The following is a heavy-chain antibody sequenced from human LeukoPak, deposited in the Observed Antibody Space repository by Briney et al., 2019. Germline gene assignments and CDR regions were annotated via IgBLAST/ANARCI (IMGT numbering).Heavy chain of an antibody. J-gene: IGHJ4*02. CDR3: ARGRTDYYDSSASFPALGY. D-gene: IGHD3-22*01. CDR2: INPNSGGT. CDR1: GYTFTGYY. Sequence: ASVKVSCKASGYTFTGYYMHWVRQAPGQGLEWMGWINPNSGGTNYAQKFQGRVTMTRDTSISTAYMELSSLGSEDTAMYYCARGRTDYYDSSASFPALGYWGQGTLVTVSS. V-gene: IGHV1-2*02.